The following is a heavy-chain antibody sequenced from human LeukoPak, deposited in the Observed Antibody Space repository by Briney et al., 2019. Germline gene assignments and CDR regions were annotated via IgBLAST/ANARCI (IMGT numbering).Heavy chain of an antibody. Sequence: SETLSLTCTVSGGSISSYYWSWIRQPAGKGLEWIGRIYSTGSTNYNPSLKSRVTMSVDTSKNQFSLRLRSVTAADTAVYYCARDDYRGVTNFDPWGQGTLVTVSS. D-gene: IGHD3-10*01. V-gene: IGHV4-4*07. CDR2: IYSTGST. CDR3: ARDDYRGVTNFDP. J-gene: IGHJ5*02. CDR1: GGSISSYY.